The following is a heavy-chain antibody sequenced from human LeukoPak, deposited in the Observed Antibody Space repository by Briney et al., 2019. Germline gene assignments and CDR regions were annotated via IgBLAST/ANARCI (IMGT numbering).Heavy chain of an antibody. D-gene: IGHD5-18*01. CDR2: ISYDGSNK. Sequence: SGGSLRLSCAASGFTVSNTYMSWVRQAPGKGLEWVAVISYDGSNKYYADSVKGRFTISRDNSKNTLYLQMNSLRAEDTAVYYCARGLAQLWLMEEENWFDPWGQGTLVTVSS. J-gene: IGHJ5*02. V-gene: IGHV3-30*03. CDR1: GFTVSNTY. CDR3: ARGLAQLWLMEEENWFDP.